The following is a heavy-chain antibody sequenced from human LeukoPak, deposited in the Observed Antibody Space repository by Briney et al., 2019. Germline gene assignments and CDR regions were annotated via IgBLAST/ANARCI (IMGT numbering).Heavy chain of an antibody. J-gene: IGHJ4*02. D-gene: IGHD5-12*01. V-gene: IGHV1-69*05. CDR1: GGTFSSYA. CDR3: ARGAYSGYGIEVCFDY. Sequence: ASVKVSCKASGGTFSSYAISRVRQAPGQGLEWMGGIIPIFGTANYAQKFQGRVTITTDESTSTAYMELSSPRSEDTAVYYCARGAYSGYGIEVCFDYWGQGTLVTVSS. CDR2: IIPIFGTA.